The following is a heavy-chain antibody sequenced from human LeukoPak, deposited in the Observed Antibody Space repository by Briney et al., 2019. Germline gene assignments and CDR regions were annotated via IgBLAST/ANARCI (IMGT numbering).Heavy chain of an antibody. CDR1: GYTFTGYY. J-gene: IGHJ4*02. Sequence: GASVKVSCKASGYTFTGYYMHWVRQAPGQGLEWMGRINPNSGGTNYAQKFQGRVTMTRDTSISTAYMELSRLRSDDTAVYYCAREDESAYYFDYWGQGTLVSVSS. V-gene: IGHV1-2*06. CDR3: AREDESAYYFDY. CDR2: INPNSGGT. D-gene: IGHD3-16*01.